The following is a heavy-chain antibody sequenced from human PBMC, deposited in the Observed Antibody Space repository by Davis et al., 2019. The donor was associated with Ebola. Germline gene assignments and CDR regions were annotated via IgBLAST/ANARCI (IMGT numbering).Heavy chain of an antibody. CDR3: ARGGGYGGYGMDV. D-gene: IGHD6-25*01. J-gene: IGHJ6*02. CDR1: GVSFSGYY. CDR2: INHSGRT. V-gene: IGHV4-34*01. Sequence: MPSETLSLTCAVYGVSFSGYYWNWIRQLPGKGLEWMGEINHSGRTNYNPSLKSRVTMSVDTSKNQFSLRVRSVTAADTAVYYCARGGGYGGYGMDVWGQGATVTVSS.